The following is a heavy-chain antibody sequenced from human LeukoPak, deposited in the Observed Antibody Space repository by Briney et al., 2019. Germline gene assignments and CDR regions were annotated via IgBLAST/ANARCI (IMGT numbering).Heavy chain of an antibody. V-gene: IGHV1-18*01. J-gene: IGHJ4*02. Sequence: ASVKVSCKAPGYTFTSYGISWVRPAPGQGLEWMGWISAYNGNTNYAQKLQGRVTLTTDTSTSTAYMELRSLRSDDTAVYYCARGEYSSSFVDYWGQGTLVTVSS. CDR2: ISAYNGNT. CDR1: GYTFTSYG. D-gene: IGHD6-6*01. CDR3: ARGEYSSSFVDY.